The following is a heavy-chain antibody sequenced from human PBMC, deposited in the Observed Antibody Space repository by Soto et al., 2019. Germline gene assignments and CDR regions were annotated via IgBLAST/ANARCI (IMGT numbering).Heavy chain of an antibody. CDR1: GGSISSYY. D-gene: IGHD4-17*01. J-gene: IGHJ4*02. V-gene: IGHV4-59*01. CDR2: IYYSGST. CDR3: ARDAHHDYGDYHFDY. Sequence: SETLSLTCTVSGGSISSYYWSWIRQPPGKGLEWIGYIYYSGSTNYNPSLKSRVTISVDTSKNQFSLKLSSVTAADTAVYYCARDAHHDYGDYHFDYWGQGTLVTVSS.